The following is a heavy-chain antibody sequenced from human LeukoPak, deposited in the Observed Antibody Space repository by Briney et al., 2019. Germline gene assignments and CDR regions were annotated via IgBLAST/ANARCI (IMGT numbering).Heavy chain of an antibody. Sequence: SGGSLRLSCAASGFTFDDYAMHWVRQAPGKGLEWVSGISWNSGSIGYADSVKGRFTISRDNAKNSLYLQMNSLRAEDTALYYCAKGSSGYDEYFQHWGQGTLVTVSS. D-gene: IGHD3-22*01. CDR2: ISWNSGSI. CDR1: GFTFDDYA. V-gene: IGHV3-9*01. CDR3: AKGSSGYDEYFQH. J-gene: IGHJ1*01.